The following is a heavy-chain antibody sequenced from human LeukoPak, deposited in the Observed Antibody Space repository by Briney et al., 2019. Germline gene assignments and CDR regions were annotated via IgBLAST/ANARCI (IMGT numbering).Heavy chain of an antibody. CDR2: IKQDGSEK. Sequence: TGGSLRLSCAASGFTFSNYWMTWVRQAPGKGLEWLANIKQDGSEKYYVDSVKGRFTISRDNAKNSLYPQMNSLRAEDTAMYYCARYASGRDVWGQGTTVTVSS. CDR1: GFTFSNYW. D-gene: IGHD3-10*01. CDR3: ARYASGRDV. J-gene: IGHJ6*02. V-gene: IGHV3-7*04.